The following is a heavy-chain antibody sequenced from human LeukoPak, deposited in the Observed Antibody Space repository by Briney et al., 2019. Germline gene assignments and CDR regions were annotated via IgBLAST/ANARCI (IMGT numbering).Heavy chain of an antibody. J-gene: IGHJ4*02. V-gene: IGHV4-39*07. CDR1: GGSISSSNYY. D-gene: IGHD2-8*01. CDR2: IFYSGSA. CDR3: ARGGGDIVMVYAKGNYFDY. Sequence: PSETLSLTSTVSGGSISSSNYYWGWIRQPPGVGLDWIGSIFYSGSAYYNPSLKSRVTISVDTSKNQFSLNLSSVTAADTAVYYCARGGGDIVMVYAKGNYFDYWGQGTLVTVSS.